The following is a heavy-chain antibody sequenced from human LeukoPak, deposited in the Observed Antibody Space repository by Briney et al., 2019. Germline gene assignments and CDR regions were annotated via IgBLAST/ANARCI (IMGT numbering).Heavy chain of an antibody. V-gene: IGHV3-30-3*01. D-gene: IGHD2-21*02. J-gene: IGHJ4*02. CDR3: ASSVVTAIDY. CDR1: GFTFSSYA. CDR2: ISYDGSNK. Sequence: GGSLRLSCAASGFTFSSYAMHWVRQAPGKGLEWVAVISYDGSNKYYADSVKGRFTISRDNSKNTLYLQMNSLRAEDTAVYYCASSVVTAIDYWSQGTLVTVSS.